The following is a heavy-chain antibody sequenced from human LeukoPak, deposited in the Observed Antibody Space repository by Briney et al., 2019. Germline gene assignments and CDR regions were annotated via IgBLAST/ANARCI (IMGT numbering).Heavy chain of an antibody. Sequence: PSETLSLTCAVYGGSFSGYYWSWIRQPPGKGLEWIGEINHSGSTNYNPSPKSRVTISVDTSKNQFSLKLSSVTAADTAVYYCAARVVPAAPHYFDYWGQGTLVTVSS. CDR3: AARVVPAAPHYFDY. V-gene: IGHV4-34*01. CDR1: GGSFSGYY. J-gene: IGHJ4*02. CDR2: INHSGST. D-gene: IGHD2-2*01.